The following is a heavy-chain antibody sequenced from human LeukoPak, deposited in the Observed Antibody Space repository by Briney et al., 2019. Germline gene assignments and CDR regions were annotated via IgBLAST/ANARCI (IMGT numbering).Heavy chain of an antibody. D-gene: IGHD2-21*01. CDR3: VCHVVLSVGYHYGLGV. CDR2: IKPDGSDQ. Sequence: GGSLRLSCAASGFTFSSYWMNWVRQAPGKGLEWVANIKPDGSDQYYVDSVKGRFTISRDNAKNSLYLQMNSLRVEDTALYYCVCHVVLSVGYHYGLGVWGQGTTVTVSS. V-gene: IGHV3-7*02. CDR1: GFTFSSYW. J-gene: IGHJ6*01.